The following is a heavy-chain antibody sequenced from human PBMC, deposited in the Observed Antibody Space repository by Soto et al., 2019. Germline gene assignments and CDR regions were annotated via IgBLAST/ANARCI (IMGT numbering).Heavy chain of an antibody. V-gene: IGHV4-4*02. CDR3: ARAYSGYDWSFDY. J-gene: IGHJ4*02. D-gene: IGHD5-12*01. CDR2: IYHSGST. Sequence: PSETLSLACAVSGGSISSSNWWSWVRQPPGKGLEWIGEIYHSGSTNYNPSLKSRVTISVDTSKNQFSLKLSSVTAADTAVYYCARAYSGYDWSFDYWGQGTLVTVSS. CDR1: GGSISSSNW.